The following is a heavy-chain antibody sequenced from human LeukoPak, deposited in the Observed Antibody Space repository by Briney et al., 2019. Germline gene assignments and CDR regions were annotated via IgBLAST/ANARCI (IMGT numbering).Heavy chain of an antibody. CDR2: ISGGGTGI. CDR3: TTGSGWFGELLYTSDY. CDR1: GFIFSNFA. J-gene: IGHJ4*02. Sequence: PGGSLRLSCTASGFIFSNFAMSWVRQAPGKGLEWVSTISGGGTGIYYADSVKGRFTISRDNSKNTLYLQMNSLRAEDTAVYYCTTGSGWFGELLYTSDYWGQGTLVTVSS. V-gene: IGHV3-23*01. D-gene: IGHD3-10*01.